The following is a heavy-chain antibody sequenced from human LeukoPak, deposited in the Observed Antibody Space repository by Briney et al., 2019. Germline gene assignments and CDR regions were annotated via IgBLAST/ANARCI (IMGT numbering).Heavy chain of an antibody. J-gene: IGHJ4*02. Sequence: GSLSLSCAASGFTFSSYAMNWARPAPGKGLEWVSTISGSGGSTYYADSGKGRFTISRDNPKNTLYLQMNSLRAEDTAVYYCARGEWLRSYYYDSSGYQDYWGQGTLVTVSS. CDR1: GFTFSSYA. CDR3: ARGEWLRSYYYDSSGYQDY. V-gene: IGHV3-23*01. D-gene: IGHD3-22*01. CDR2: ISGSGGST.